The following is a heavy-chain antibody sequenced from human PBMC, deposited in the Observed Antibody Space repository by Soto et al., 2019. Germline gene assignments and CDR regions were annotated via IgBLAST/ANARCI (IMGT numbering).Heavy chain of an antibody. CDR1: GGSMISYY. D-gene: IGHD3-10*01. V-gene: IGHV4-59*01. CDR3: ARVWGGAFDI. J-gene: IGHJ3*02. Sequence: SETLSVTCPVSGGSMISYYLSWIRQPPGRGLEWIGYIYYSGSTNYNPSLKSRVTISVDTSKNQFSLKLSSVTAADTAVYYCARVWGGAFDIWGQGTMVTVSS. CDR2: IYYSGST.